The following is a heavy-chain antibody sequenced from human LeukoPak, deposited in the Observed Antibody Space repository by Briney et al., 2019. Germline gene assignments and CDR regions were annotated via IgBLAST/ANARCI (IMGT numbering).Heavy chain of an antibody. Sequence: GASVTVSCKASGCTFSSYAISWVLQPPGQGLEWMGGIIPIFGTANYLQKFHGRVTITTDEPTSTAYMELSSLRSEDTAVYYCARDLKGGAFDIWGQGTMVTVSS. CDR1: GCTFSSYA. CDR3: ARDLKGGAFDI. V-gene: IGHV1-69*05. J-gene: IGHJ3*02. CDR2: IIPIFGTA. D-gene: IGHD3-16*01.